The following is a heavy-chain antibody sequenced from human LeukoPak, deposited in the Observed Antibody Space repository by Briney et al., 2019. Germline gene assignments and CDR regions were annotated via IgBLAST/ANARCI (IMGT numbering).Heavy chain of an antibody. CDR1: GGTFSSYA. Sequence: ASVKVSCKASGGTFSSYAISWVRQAPGQGLEWMGGIIPIFGTANYAQKFQGRVTITADESTSTAYMELSSLRSEDTAVYYCARGYSDQNYYYGMDVWGQGTTVTVSS. V-gene: IGHV1-69*13. CDR3: ARGYSDQNYYYGMDV. J-gene: IGHJ6*02. CDR2: IIPIFGTA. D-gene: IGHD4-17*01.